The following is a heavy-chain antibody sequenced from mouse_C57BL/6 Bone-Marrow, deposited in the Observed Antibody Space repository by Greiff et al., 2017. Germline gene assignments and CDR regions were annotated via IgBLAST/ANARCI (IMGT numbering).Heavy chain of an antibody. V-gene: IGHV1-55*01. CDR1: GYTFTSYW. CDR3: ARGTWRDY. D-gene: IGHD5-1*01. Sequence: QVQLKQPGAELVKPGASVKMSCKASGYTFTSYWITWVKQRPGQGLEWIGDVYPGSGCPNYNEKFKSKATLTVDTSSSTAYMQRSSLTSEDSAVYYGARGTWRDYWGQGTTLTVSS. CDR2: VYPGSGCP. J-gene: IGHJ2*01.